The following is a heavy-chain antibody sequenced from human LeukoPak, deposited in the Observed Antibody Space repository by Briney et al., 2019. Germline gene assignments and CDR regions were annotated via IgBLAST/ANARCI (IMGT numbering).Heavy chain of an antibody. V-gene: IGHV4-39*07. Sequence: SETLSLTCTVSGGSISSSSYYWGWIRQPPGKGLEWIGSIYYSGSTYYNPSLKSRVTISVDTSKNQFSLKLSSVTAADTAVYYCAIPLAAAGPYYYYGMDVWGQGTTVTVSS. D-gene: IGHD6-13*01. J-gene: IGHJ6*02. CDR3: AIPLAAAGPYYYYGMDV. CDR2: IYYSGST. CDR1: GGSISSSSYY.